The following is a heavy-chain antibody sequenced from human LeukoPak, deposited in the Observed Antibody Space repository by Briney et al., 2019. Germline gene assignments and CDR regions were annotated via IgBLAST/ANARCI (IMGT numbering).Heavy chain of an antibody. CDR2: IGSSTTTI. CDR1: GFTFSTYN. V-gene: IGHV3-48*04. CDR3: ASYTAVPGTRGLQY. D-gene: IGHD6-19*01. J-gene: IGHJ4*02. Sequence: GGALRLSCTASGFTFSTYNMNWGRQAPRGGGGWGSNIGSSTTTISYADSVKCRFTISRDNAKNSLYLQMNSLRVEDTAVYYCASYTAVPGTRGLQYWGQGALVTVSS.